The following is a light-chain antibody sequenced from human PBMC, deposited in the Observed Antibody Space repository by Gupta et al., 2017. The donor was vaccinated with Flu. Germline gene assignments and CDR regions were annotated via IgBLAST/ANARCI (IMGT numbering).Light chain of an antibody. CDR1: QSRLHSNGYNY. J-gene: IGKJ4*01. Sequence: DIVMTQSPLSLPVTPGEPASISCRSSQSRLHSNGYNYLDWYLQKPGQSPQLLIYLGSNRASGVPDRFSGSGSGTDFTLKISRVEAEDVGVYYCMQALQTPITFGRGTKVEIK. V-gene: IGKV2-28*01. CDR2: LGS. CDR3: MQALQTPIT.